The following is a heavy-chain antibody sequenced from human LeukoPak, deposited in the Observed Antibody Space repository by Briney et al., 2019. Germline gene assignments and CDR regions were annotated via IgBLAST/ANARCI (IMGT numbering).Heavy chain of an antibody. CDR2: IYHSGST. Sequence: PSETLSLTCTVSGYSINSGYYWGWLRQPPGKGLEWIGSIYHSGSTYYNPSLKSRVTISVDTSKNQFSLKLSSVTAADTAVYYCARVLKGRAPFDYWGQGTLVTVSS. CDR1: GYSINSGYY. V-gene: IGHV4-38-2*02. CDR3: ARVLKGRAPFDY. J-gene: IGHJ4*02.